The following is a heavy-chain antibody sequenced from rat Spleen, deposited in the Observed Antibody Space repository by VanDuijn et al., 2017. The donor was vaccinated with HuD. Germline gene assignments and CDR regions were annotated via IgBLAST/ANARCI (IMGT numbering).Heavy chain of an antibody. CDR3: ATDRDYYSSYVMDA. J-gene: IGHJ4*01. CDR2: ISPSGGST. D-gene: IGHD1-2*01. CDR1: GFTFSNYY. V-gene: IGHV5-27*01. Sequence: EVQMVESGGGLVKPGRSLKLSCAASGFTFSNYYMAWVRQAPTKGLEWVASISPSGGSTYYPDSVKGRFTISRDNAKSTLYLQMDSLRSEDTATYYCATDRDYYSSYVMDAWGQGASVTVSS.